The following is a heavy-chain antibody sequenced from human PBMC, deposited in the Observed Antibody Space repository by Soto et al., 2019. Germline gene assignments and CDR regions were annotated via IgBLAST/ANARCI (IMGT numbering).Heavy chain of an antibody. J-gene: IGHJ5*02. D-gene: IGHD2-15*01. Sequence: GGSLRLSCAASGFTFSNAWMSWVRQAPGKGLEWVGRIKSKTDGGTTDYAAPVKGRFTISRDDSKNTLYLQMNSLKTEDTAVYYCTTAPRGIVVVVAATRGYNWFDPWGQGTLVTVSS. CDR2: IKSKTDGGTT. CDR3: TTAPRGIVVVVAATRGYNWFDP. CDR1: GFTFSNAW. V-gene: IGHV3-15*01.